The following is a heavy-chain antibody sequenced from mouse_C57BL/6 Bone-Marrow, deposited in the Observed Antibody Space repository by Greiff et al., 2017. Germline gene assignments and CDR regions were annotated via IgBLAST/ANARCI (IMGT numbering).Heavy chain of an antibody. CDR2: IDPSDSYT. D-gene: IGHD1-1*01. CDR3: ARYYYYGSRWYVDV. V-gene: IGHV1-69*01. J-gene: IGHJ1*03. CDR1: GYTFTSYW. Sequence: QVQLQQPGAELVMPGASVKLSCKASGYTFTSYWMHWVKQRPGQGLEWIGEIDPSDSYTNYNQKFKGKSTLTVDKSSSTAYMQLSSLTSEDSAVYYCARYYYYGSRWYVDVWGTGTTVTVSS.